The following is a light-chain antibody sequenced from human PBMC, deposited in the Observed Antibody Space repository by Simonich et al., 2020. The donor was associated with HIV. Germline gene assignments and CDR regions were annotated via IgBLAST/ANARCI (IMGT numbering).Light chain of an antibody. CDR3: QQYYSTRT. CDR2: WAS. V-gene: IGKV4-1*01. Sequence: DIVMTQSPDSLAVSLGERATINCKSSQSVLYSSNNKNYLGWYQKKPGQPPKLLIYWASTRESGVPDRLSGSGSGADFTLTISSLQAEDVAVYYCQQYYSTRTFGQGTKVEIK. J-gene: IGKJ1*01. CDR1: QSVLYSSNNKNY.